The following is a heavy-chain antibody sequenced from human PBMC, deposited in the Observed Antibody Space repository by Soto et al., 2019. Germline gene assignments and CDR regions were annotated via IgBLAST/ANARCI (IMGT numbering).Heavy chain of an antibody. J-gene: IGHJ6*02. CDR1: GGTFSSYA. CDR2: IIPIFGTA. CDR3: ASGGGGATSVYYYYGMVV. V-gene: IGHV1-69*06. Sequence: QVQQVQSGAEVKKPGSSVKVSCKASGGTFSSYAISWVRQAPGQGLEWMGGIIPIFGTANYAQKFQGRVTITADKSTSTAYMELSSLRSEYTAVYYCASGGGGATSVYYYYGMVVWGQGTTVTVSS. D-gene: IGHD5-12*01.